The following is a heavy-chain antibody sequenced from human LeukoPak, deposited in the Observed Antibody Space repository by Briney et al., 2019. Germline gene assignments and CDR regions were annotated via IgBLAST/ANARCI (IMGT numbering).Heavy chain of an antibody. CDR1: GFTFSSYG. Sequence: GGSLRLSCAASGFTFSSYGMHWVRQAPGKGLEWVAFIRYDGSNKYYADSVKGRFTISRDNSKNTLYLQMSSLRAEDTAVYYCAKDEAPGYDSSGYYDWGQGTLVTVSS. V-gene: IGHV3-30*02. CDR3: AKDEAPGYDSSGYYD. CDR2: IRYDGSNK. D-gene: IGHD3-22*01. J-gene: IGHJ4*02.